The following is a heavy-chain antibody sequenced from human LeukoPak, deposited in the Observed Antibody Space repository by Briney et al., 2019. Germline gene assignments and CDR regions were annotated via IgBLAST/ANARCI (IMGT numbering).Heavy chain of an antibody. J-gene: IGHJ4*02. Sequence: PSETLSLTCAVYGGSFSGYYWSWIRQPPGKGLEWIGEINHSGSTNYNPSLKSRVTISVDTSKNQFSLKLSSVTAADTAMYYCARGMRYCSSTSCPGALDYWGQGTLVTVSS. CDR1: GGSFSGYY. CDR2: INHSGST. CDR3: ARGMRYCSSTSCPGALDY. D-gene: IGHD2-2*01. V-gene: IGHV4-34*01.